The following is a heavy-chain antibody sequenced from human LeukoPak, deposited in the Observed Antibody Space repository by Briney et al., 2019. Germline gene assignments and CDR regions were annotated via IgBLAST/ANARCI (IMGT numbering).Heavy chain of an antibody. CDR2: ISGRNSFI. J-gene: IGHJ4*02. D-gene: IGHD3-10*01. CDR1: GFTFSSYS. CDR3: ARDLRGVVTGASGY. V-gene: IGHV3-21*01. Sequence: GGSLRLSCAASGFTFSSYSMNWVRQAPGKGLEWVSSISGRNSFIYYADSVKGRFTISRDNAKNSLYLQINSLRAEDTAVYYCARDLRGVVTGASGYWGQGTLLTVSS.